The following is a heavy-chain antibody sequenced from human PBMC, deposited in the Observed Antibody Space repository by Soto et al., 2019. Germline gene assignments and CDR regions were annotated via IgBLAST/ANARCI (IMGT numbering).Heavy chain of an antibody. CDR2: IYPGDSDT. Sequence: VESLKISCKVSGYSFTSYWIGWVRQMPGKGLEWMGIIYPGDSDTRYSPSFQGQVTISADKSISTAYLQWSSLKASDTAMYYCARGIWTDSSGYYRQAFDIWGQGTMVTVSS. J-gene: IGHJ3*02. D-gene: IGHD3-22*01. CDR1: GYSFTSYW. CDR3: ARGIWTDSSGYYRQAFDI. V-gene: IGHV5-51*01.